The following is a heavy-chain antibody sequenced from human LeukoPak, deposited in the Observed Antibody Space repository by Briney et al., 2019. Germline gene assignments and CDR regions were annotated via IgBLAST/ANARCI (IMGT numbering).Heavy chain of an antibody. CDR2: ISWNSGSI. CDR3: AKDGKYYFRSGSYVDY. J-gene: IGHJ4*02. V-gene: IGHV3-9*01. Sequence: GGSLRLSCAASGFTFDDYAMHWVRQAPGKGLEWVSGISWNSGSIGYADSVKGRFTISRDNAKNSLYLQMNSLRAEDTAVYYCAKDGKYYFRSGSYVDYWGQGTLVTVSS. CDR1: GFTFDDYA. D-gene: IGHD3-10*01.